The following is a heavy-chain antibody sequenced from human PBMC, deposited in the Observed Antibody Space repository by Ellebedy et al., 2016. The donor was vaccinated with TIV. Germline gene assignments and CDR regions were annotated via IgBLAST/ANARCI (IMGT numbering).Heavy chain of an antibody. CDR1: GYTFTGYY. CDR3: ARGIVVVPAALDY. D-gene: IGHD2-2*01. CDR2: INPNSGGT. Sequence: ASVQVSCXASGYTFTGYYMHWVRQAPGQGLEWMGWINPNSGGTNYAQKFQGRVTMTRDTSISTAYMELSRLRSDDTAVYYCARGIVVVPAALDYWGQGTLVTVSS. J-gene: IGHJ4*02. V-gene: IGHV1-2*02.